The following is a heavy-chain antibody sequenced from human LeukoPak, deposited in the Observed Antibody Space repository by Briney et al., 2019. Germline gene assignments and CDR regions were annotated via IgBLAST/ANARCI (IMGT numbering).Heavy chain of an antibody. CDR3: AKGDSHYDFCVDV. CDR2: ISGSGART. Sequence: GGSLRLSCAASGFTFRSFAMSWVRLAPGKGLEWVSSISGSGARTYYADSVKGRFTISRDNSKNTLYLQMNSLRAEDTAVYYCAKGDSHYDFCVDVWGQGTTVTVSS. CDR1: GFTFRSFA. V-gene: IGHV3-23*01. D-gene: IGHD3-3*01. J-gene: IGHJ6*02.